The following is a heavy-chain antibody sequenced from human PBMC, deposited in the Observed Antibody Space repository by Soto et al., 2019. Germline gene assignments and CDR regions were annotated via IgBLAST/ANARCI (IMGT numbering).Heavy chain of an antibody. V-gene: IGHV5-51*01. CDR3: VRHLSVAASYFDY. CDR1: GYIFTAYW. J-gene: IGHJ4*02. CDR2: IYPDDSDT. Sequence: PGELLKVCKRGAGYIFTAYWVRWMRQMPGKGLEWMGIIYPDDSDTRYNPSFEGQVTISADKSTGTAFLQWSSLKASDTAVYYCVRHLSVAASYFDYWGQGTLDTVSS. D-gene: IGHD6-6*01.